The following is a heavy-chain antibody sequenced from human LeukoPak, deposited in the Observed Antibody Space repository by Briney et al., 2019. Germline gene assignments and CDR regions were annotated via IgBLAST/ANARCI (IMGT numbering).Heavy chain of an antibody. V-gene: IGHV3-74*01. J-gene: IGHJ4*02. CDR1: GFTFSSYW. CDR3: GSDLYLGY. Sequence: PGGSLRLSCAASGFTFSSYWMHWVRQAPGKGLVWVSRINSDGTTTNYADSVKGRFTISRDNAKNTLYPQMNSPRAEDTAVYYCGSDLYLGYWGQGSLVTVSS. CDR2: INSDGTTT.